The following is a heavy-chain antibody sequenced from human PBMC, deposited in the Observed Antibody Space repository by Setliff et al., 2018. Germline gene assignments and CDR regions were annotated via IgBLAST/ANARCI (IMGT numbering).Heavy chain of an antibody. CDR3: ARVARVVLSRNAFDI. CDR1: GYSTSSGYY. CDR2: IYHNGNS. J-gene: IGHJ3*02. D-gene: IGHD2-2*01. Sequence: SETLSLTCSVSGYSTSSGYYWGWIRQPPGKGLEWIGSIYHNGNSYYNPSLKSRVTISVDTSKNQLSLKLNSVTAADTAVYYCARVARVVLSRNAFDIWGQGTMVTVSS. V-gene: IGHV4-38-2*02.